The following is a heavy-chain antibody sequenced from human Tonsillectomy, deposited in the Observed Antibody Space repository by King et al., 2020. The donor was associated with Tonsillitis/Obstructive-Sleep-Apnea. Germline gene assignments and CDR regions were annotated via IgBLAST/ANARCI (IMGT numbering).Heavy chain of an antibody. Sequence: QLVQSGVEVKKPGESLKISCKGSGYSFTNYWIGWVRQMPGKGLEWMGIFYPGDSDTIYSPSFQGQVTISADNSFSTAYLQWSSLRASDTAIYYCARLAYDSSGYYVGSYFDSWGQGTLVTVSS. CDR2: FYPGDSDT. V-gene: IGHV5-51*03. J-gene: IGHJ4*02. CDR3: ARLAYDSSGYYVGSYFDS. D-gene: IGHD3-22*01. CDR1: GYSFTNYW.